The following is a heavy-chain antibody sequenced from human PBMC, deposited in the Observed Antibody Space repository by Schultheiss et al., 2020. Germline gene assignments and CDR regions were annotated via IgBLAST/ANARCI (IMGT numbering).Heavy chain of an antibody. J-gene: IGHJ5*02. CDR2: IYYSGST. CDR1: GGSFSSHY. D-gene: IGHD6-19*01. V-gene: IGHV4-59*11. Sequence: SETLSLTCAVYGGSFSSHYWSWIRQPPGKGLEWIGYIYYSGSTNYNPSLKSRVTISVDTSKNQFSLKLSSVTAADTAVYYCARANSYSSGWYLGWFDPWGQGTLVTVSS. CDR3: ARANSYSSGWYLGWFDP.